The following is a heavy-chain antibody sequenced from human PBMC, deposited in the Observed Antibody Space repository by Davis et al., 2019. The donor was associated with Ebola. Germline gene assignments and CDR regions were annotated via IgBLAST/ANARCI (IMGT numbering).Heavy chain of an antibody. V-gene: IGHV4-34*01. CDR2: INHRGKT. CDR3: ASPHQIRGKDCFDY. CDR1: GGSFKDYY. Sequence: SETLSLTCAVYGGSFKDYYWGWIRKSPGQGLEWIGEINHRGKTDYNTALKSRVSISIDTSKMQFSLRLTSVTAADTAVYYCASPHQIRGKDCFDYWDQGNLVIVSS. J-gene: IGHJ4*02.